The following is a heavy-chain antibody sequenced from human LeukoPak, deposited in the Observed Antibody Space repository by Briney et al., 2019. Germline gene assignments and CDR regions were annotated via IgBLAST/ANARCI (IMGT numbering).Heavy chain of an antibody. Sequence: SETLSLTCAVYGGSFSGYYWSWTRQPPGKGLEWIGEINHSGSTNYDPSLKSRVTISVDTSKNQFSLKLSSVTAADTAVYYCARGMSYYYGSGSYPFDYWGQGTLVTVSS. CDR1: GGSFSGYY. V-gene: IGHV4-34*01. CDR3: ARGMSYYYGSGSYPFDY. D-gene: IGHD3-10*01. CDR2: INHSGST. J-gene: IGHJ4*02.